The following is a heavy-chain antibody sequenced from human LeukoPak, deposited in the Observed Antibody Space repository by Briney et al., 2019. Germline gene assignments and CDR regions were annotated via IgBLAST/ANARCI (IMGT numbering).Heavy chain of an antibody. CDR3: ARDLSVAAAADY. CDR2: ISSSSSYI. Sequence: GGSPRLSCAASGFTFSSYSMNWVRQAPGKGLEWVSSISSSSSYIYYADSVKGRFTISRDNAKNSLYLQMNSLRAEDTAVYYCARDLSVAAAADYWGQGTLVTVSS. D-gene: IGHD6-13*01. V-gene: IGHV3-21*01. J-gene: IGHJ4*02. CDR1: GFTFSSYS.